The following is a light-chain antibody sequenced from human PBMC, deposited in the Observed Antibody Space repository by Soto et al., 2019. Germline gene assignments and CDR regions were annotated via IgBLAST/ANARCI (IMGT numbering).Light chain of an antibody. J-gene: IGKJ1*01. Sequence: EIVMTQSPATLSVSPGERATLSCRASQSVSSNLAWYQQKPGQAPRLLIYGASTRATGIPARFSGSGSGTEFPLTISGLQSEDFAVYSCQQYNNWPPQTFGQGTKVEIK. CDR1: QSVSSN. CDR3: QQYNNWPPQT. V-gene: IGKV3-15*01. CDR2: GAS.